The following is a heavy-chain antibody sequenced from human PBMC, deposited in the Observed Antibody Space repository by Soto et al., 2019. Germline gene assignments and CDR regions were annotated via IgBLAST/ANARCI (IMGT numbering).Heavy chain of an antibody. CDR2: INAGNGNT. CDR1: GYTFTSYA. J-gene: IGHJ6*02. D-gene: IGHD2-8*01. V-gene: IGHV1-3*01. CDR3: ARVPPHCTNGVCYLDYYGMDV. Sequence: ASVKVSCKASGYTFTSYAMHWVRQAPGQRLEWMGWINAGNGNTKYSQKFQGRVTITRDTSASTAYMELSSLRSEDTAVYYCARVPPHCTNGVCYLDYYGMDVWGQGTTVTVSS.